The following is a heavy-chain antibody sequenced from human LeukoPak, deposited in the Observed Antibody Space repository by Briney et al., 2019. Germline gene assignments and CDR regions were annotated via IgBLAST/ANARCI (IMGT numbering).Heavy chain of an antibody. V-gene: IGHV3-74*01. CDR1: GFTFSNYW. J-gene: IGHJ4*02. D-gene: IGHD6-13*01. CDR3: ASASSHRVAAGGDY. CDR2: INSDGSSR. Sequence: GGSLRLSCAASGFTFSNYWMHWVRQAPGKGLVWVSRINSDGSSRNYADSVKGRFTISRDNAKNTLYLQMNSLRAGDTAVYYCASASSHRVAAGGDYWGQGTLVTVSS.